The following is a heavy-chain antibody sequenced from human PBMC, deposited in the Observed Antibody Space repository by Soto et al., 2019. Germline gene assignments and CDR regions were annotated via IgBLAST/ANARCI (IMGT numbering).Heavy chain of an antibody. CDR1: GYTFTGYY. Sequence: ASLKLSCKASGYTFTGYYMHWVRQAPGQGLEWMGWTNPNSGGTNYAQKSQGWVTMTRDTSISTAYMELSRLRSDDTAAYYCARAGVSSGCRFDYWGQGTLVTVSS. CDR2: TNPNSGGT. D-gene: IGHD6-19*01. CDR3: ARAGVSSGCRFDY. V-gene: IGHV1-2*04. J-gene: IGHJ4*02.